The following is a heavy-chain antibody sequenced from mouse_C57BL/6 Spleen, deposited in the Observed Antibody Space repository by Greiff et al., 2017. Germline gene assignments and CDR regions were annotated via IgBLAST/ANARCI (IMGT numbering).Heavy chain of an antibody. Sequence: QVQLQQPGAELVKPGASVTMSCKASGYTFPSYWITWVKQRPGQGLEWIGDIYPGSGSTNYNEKFKSKATLTVDTSSRTAYMQLSSLTAEDSAVYCCARRGIYDGSSGYFDFWGTGTTVTVSS. J-gene: IGHJ1*03. D-gene: IGHD1-1*01. V-gene: IGHV1-55*01. CDR2: IYPGSGST. CDR1: GYTFPSYW. CDR3: ARRGIYDGSSGYFDF.